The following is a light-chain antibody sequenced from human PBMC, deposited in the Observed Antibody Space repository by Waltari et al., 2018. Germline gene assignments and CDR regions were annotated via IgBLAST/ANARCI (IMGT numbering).Light chain of an antibody. J-gene: IGLJ2*01. V-gene: IGLV3-21*03. CDR1: NNGSKS. Sequence: SYVLTQPPSVSVAPGKTARITCGGNNNGSKSVNGYPHKPGQAPVLVLFDESGRPSGIPERFSGSPARNPATLTIRRVEAGDAAYYYCQVWASNSDHVVFGGGTTLTVL. CDR2: DES. CDR3: QVWASNSDHVV.